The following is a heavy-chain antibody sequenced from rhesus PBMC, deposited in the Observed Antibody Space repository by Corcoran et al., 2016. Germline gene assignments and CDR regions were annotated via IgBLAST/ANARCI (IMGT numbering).Heavy chain of an antibody. D-gene: IGHD3-3*01. CDR1: GGSISDSYY. J-gene: IGHJ4*01. Sequence: QVQLQESGPGLVKPSETLSPPCAASGGSISDSYYGGWIRQPPGKGLEWIGYIYGRGCITQYNPSRKSRVTISTDTSKNQFSLKLSSVTAADTALYYCARDRGTIFGLVASGFDYWGQGVLVTVSS. V-gene: IGHV4-106*01. CDR3: ARDRGTIFGLVASGFDY. CDR2: IYGRGCIT.